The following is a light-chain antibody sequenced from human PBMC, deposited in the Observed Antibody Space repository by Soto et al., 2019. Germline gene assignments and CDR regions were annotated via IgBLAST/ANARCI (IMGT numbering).Light chain of an antibody. CDR1: QTISSR. V-gene: IGKV1-5*03. J-gene: IGKJ2*01. CDR3: QQYNEFQYI. CDR2: KAT. Sequence: DIQMTQSPSSLSASVGDRVTITCRVSQTISSRLAWYQQKPGQAPKLLIYKATYLQTGVASRFSGSGSGTEFSLTISSLQPDDFAVYYCQQYNEFQYIFGQGTRLDI.